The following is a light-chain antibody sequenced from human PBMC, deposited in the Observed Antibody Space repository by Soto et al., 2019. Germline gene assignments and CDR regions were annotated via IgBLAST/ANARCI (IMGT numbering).Light chain of an antibody. CDR3: QQYNNWPPWT. J-gene: IGKJ1*01. V-gene: IGKV3-15*01. Sequence: EIVMRQSPATLSVSPGERATLSCRASQSVSSNLAWYQQKPGQAPRLLIYGASTSATGIPARFSGSGSGTEFTLTISSLQSEDFAVYYCQQYNNWPPWTFGQGTKVDIK. CDR2: GAS. CDR1: QSVSSN.